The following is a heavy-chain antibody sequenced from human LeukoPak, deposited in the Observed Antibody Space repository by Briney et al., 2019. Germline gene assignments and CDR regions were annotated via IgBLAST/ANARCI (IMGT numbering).Heavy chain of an antibody. CDR1: GFTVSSNY. CDR3: ARATPPTGATIADYYYGMDV. V-gene: IGHV3-66*01. J-gene: IGHJ6*02. CDR2: IYSGGST. Sequence: GGSLRLSCAASGFTVSSNYMSWVRQAPGKGLEWVSVIYSGGSTYYADSVKGRFTISRANSKNTLYLQMSSLRAEDTAVYCCARATPPTGATIADYYYGMDVWGQGTTVTVSS. D-gene: IGHD1-26*01.